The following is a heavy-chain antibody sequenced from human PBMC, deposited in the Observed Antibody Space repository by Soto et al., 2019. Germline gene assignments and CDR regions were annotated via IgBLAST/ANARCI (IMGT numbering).Heavy chain of an antibody. Sequence: SETLSLTSTVSGGSISSYYWSWIRQPPGKGLEWIGYIYYSGSTNYNPSLKSRVTISVDTSKNQFSLKLSSVTAADTAVYYCARTSYSSGWNQYYFDYWGQGTLVTVS. J-gene: IGHJ4*02. V-gene: IGHV4-59*08. CDR2: IYYSGST. CDR1: GGSISSYY. CDR3: ARTSYSSGWNQYYFDY. D-gene: IGHD6-19*01.